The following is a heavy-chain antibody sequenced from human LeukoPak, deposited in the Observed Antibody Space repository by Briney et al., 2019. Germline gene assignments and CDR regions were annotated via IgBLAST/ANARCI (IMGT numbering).Heavy chain of an antibody. Sequence: GGSLRLSCAASGFTFSNFAMSWVRQTPGKGLEWVSAISVGSDSIYYTDSVKGRFTISRDNSGSTLYLHMNRLRAEDTAIYYCGTHGSGNFGPWRYWGRGTLVTVSS. CDR2: ISVGSDSI. V-gene: IGHV3-23*01. CDR1: GFTFSNFA. J-gene: IGHJ4*02. CDR3: GTHGSGNFGPWRY. D-gene: IGHD3-10*01.